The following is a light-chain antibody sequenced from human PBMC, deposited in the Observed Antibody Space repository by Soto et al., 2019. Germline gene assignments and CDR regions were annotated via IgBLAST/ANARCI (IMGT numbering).Light chain of an antibody. CDR2: GAS. J-gene: IGKJ2*01. CDR1: ETVSRS. V-gene: IGKV3-15*01. CDR3: QQYIDWPPYT. Sequence: EVVLTQSPATLSLSPGDRATLSCRASETVSRSLAWYQQRPGQAPRLLIYGASTRATGVSDRFSGSGSGTDFTLTISSLQSEDFAVYYCQQYIDWPPYTFGQGTKVDIK.